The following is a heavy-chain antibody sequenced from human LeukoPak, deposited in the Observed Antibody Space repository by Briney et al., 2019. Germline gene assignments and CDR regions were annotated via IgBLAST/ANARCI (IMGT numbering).Heavy chain of an antibody. Sequence: SSVKVSCKASGYTLPSYGISWLRQAPAQGLEGIGWISAYNGNTNYAQKLQGRVTMTTDTSTSTAYMELRSLRSDDTAVYYCARAGGITMVRGVILGGYYYGMDVWGQGTTVTVSS. V-gene: IGHV1-18*01. D-gene: IGHD3-10*01. CDR1: GYTLPSYG. CDR3: ARAGGITMVRGVILGGYYYGMDV. CDR2: ISAYNGNT. J-gene: IGHJ6*02.